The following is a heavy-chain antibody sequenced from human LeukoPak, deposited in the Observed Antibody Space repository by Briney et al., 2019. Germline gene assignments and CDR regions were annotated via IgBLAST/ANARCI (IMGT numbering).Heavy chain of an antibody. D-gene: IGHD1/OR15-1a*01. V-gene: IGHV3-7*01. CDR2: IKQDGSES. Sequence: GGSLRLSCTASGFTFSSYWMTWVRQAPGKGLEWVANIKQDGSESYYVDSVKGRFTVSRDNAKNSLYLQMNSLRAEDTAVYYCARGGRTMNDYRGQGSLVTVSS. CDR3: ARGGRTMNDY. J-gene: IGHJ4*02. CDR1: GFTFSSYW.